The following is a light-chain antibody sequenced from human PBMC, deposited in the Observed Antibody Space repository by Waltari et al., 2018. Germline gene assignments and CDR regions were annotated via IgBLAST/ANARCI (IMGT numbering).Light chain of an antibody. CDR1: SLRTDY. V-gene: IGLV3-19*01. CDR3: NCRDSSGQHLL. J-gene: IGLJ2*01. Sequence: SSELTQDPAVSVALGQTVRITCQGHSLRTDYDSWYQQKPGQDPILVIYRKHNRPSGIPARFSGSSSGNTASLTITVARAEDEADYYCNCRDSSGQHLLFGAGTKLTVL. CDR2: RKH.